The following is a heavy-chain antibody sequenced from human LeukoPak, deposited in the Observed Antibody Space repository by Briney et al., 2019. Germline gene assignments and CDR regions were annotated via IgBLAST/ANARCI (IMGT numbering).Heavy chain of an antibody. V-gene: IGHV3-9*03. J-gene: IGHJ1*01. CDR2: ISWNSGSI. D-gene: IGHD5-12*01. CDR3: AEEGYSGYEH. Sequence: GRSLRLSCAASGFTFDDYAMHWVRQAPGKGLEWVSGISWNSGSIGYADSVKGRFTISRDNAKNSLYLQMNSLRAEDMALYYCAEEGYSGYEHWGQGTLVTVSS. CDR1: GFTFDDYA.